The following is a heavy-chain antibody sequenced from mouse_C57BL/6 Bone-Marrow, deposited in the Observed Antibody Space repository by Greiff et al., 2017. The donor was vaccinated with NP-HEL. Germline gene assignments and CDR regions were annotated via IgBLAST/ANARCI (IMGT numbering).Heavy chain of an antibody. J-gene: IGHJ3*01. CDR2: ISSGGSYT. D-gene: IGHD2-4*01. CDR1: GFTFSSYG. CDR3: ASHYDYDVAGFAY. V-gene: IGHV5-6*02. Sequence: DVKLVESGGDLVKPGGSLKLSCAASGFTFSSYGMSWVRQTPDKRLEWVATISSGGSYTYYPDSVKGRFTISRDNAKNTLYLQMSSLKSEDTAMYYCASHYDYDVAGFAYWGQGTLVTVSA.